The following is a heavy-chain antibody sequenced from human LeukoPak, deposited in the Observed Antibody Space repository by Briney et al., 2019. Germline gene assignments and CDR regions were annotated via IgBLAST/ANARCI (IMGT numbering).Heavy chain of an antibody. CDR3: ERKAGVCGGHSCYSIDY. CDR1: AGSFSSEA. CDR2: TIPIFRRP. V-gene: IGHV1-69*05. D-gene: IGHD2-15*01. Sequence: SVNVSCTTFAGSFSSEAIRWVRQAPGPGLGWMGVTIPIFRRPNYAQNYQGRVTITMDESKSKDYMEVRSLRSEDTAVYYCERKAGVCGGHSCYSIDYRGQGTLVTVSS. J-gene: IGHJ4*02.